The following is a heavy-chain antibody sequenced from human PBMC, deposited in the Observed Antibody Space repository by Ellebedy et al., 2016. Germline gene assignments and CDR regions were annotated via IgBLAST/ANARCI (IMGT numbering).Heavy chain of an antibody. V-gene: IGHV4-39*07. Sequence: SETLSLXXTVSGASINSNSYYWGWIRQPPGTGLVWIGSIFHGGSTSYNPSLKSRVTISLDTSKNQFSLKLSSVTAADTAMYYCARDITMVVRRFDPWGQGTLVTVSS. J-gene: IGHJ5*02. CDR1: GASINSNSYY. CDR2: IFHGGST. D-gene: IGHD3-22*01. CDR3: ARDITMVVRRFDP.